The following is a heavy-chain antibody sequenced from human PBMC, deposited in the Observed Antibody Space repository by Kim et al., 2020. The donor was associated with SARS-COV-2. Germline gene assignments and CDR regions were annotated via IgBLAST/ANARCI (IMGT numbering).Heavy chain of an antibody. V-gene: IGHV3-23*03. D-gene: IGHD5-18*01. Sequence: GGSLRLSCAASGFTFSSYAMNWVRQAPGKGLEWVSVIYSGGNSTYYADSVKGRFTVSRDNSKNTLYLQLNSLRAEDTAVSFCAKAPKGQLWLGYFDYWGQGTLVTVSS. J-gene: IGHJ4*02. CDR2: IYSGGNST. CDR1: GFTFSSYA. CDR3: AKAPKGQLWLGYFDY.